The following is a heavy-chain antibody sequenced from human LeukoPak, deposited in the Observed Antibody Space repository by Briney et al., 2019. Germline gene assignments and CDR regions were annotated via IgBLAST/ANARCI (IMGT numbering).Heavy chain of an antibody. V-gene: IGHV1-69*04. CDR2: IIPILGIA. Sequence: SVKVSCKASGGTFSTYAISWVRQAPGQGLEWMGRIIPILGIANYAQKFQGRVTITAGKSTSTAYMELSSLRSEDTAVYYCARVGYCSGGRCYWMFFDLWGRGTLVTVSS. CDR3: ARVGYCSGGRCYWMFFDL. J-gene: IGHJ2*01. D-gene: IGHD2-15*01. CDR1: GGTFSTYA.